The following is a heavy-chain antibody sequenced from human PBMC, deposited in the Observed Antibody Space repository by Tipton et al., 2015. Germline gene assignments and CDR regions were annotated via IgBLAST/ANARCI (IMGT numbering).Heavy chain of an antibody. D-gene: IGHD4-23*01. CDR1: GFTFDDYG. V-gene: IGHV3-9*01. J-gene: IGHJ4*02. CDR3: AKDFYGGHSGIQLDY. Sequence: SLRLSCVASGFTFDDYGMHWVRQVPGKGLEWVSGINWNAGMTAHADSVGGRFTISRDNAKNSLYLQMDSVRPEDTALYYCAKDFYGGHSGIQLDYWGQGTQVTVSS. CDR2: INWNAGMT.